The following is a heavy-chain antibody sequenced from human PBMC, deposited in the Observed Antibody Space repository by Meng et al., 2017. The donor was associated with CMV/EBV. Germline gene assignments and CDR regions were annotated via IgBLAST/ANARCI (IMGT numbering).Heavy chain of an antibody. D-gene: IGHD4-23*01. CDR3: ARGYQVWGGNSGYYFDY. CDR1: GGSISSGGYY. V-gene: IGHV4-31*03. CDR2: IYYSGST. J-gene: IGHJ4*02. Sequence: SETLSLTCTVSGGSISSGGYYWSWIRQHPGKGLEWIGYIYYSGSTYYNPSLKSRVTISVDTSKNQFSLKLSSVTAADTAVYYCARGYQVWGGNSGYYFDYWGQGTLVTVSS.